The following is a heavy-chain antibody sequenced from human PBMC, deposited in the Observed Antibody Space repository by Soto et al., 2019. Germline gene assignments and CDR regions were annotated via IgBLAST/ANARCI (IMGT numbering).Heavy chain of an antibody. V-gene: IGHV4-34*01. Sequence: QVQLQQWGAGLLKPSETLSLTCAVYGGSFSGYYWSWIRQPPGKGQEWIGEINHSGSTNYNPSLKSRVTISVYTSKDQFSLKLSSVTAADTAVYYCARGTVLLWFGENLRYDYWGQGTLVTVSS. D-gene: IGHD3-10*01. CDR3: ARGTVLLWFGENLRYDY. CDR2: INHSGST. CDR1: GGSFSGYY. J-gene: IGHJ4*02.